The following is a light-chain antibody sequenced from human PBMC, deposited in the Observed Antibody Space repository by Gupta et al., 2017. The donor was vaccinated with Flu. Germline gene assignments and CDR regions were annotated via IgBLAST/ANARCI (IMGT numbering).Light chain of an antibody. CDR2: VAS. Sequence: QSPATLSVSPGERATLSCRASQSVSSKLAWYQQKPGQAPRLLIYVASTRATGIPARFSGSGSGTEFTLTISSLEPEDFAVYYCQQCGTWQYTFGQGTKLEIK. CDR3: QQCGTWQYT. CDR1: QSVSSK. V-gene: IGKV3-15*01. J-gene: IGKJ2*01.